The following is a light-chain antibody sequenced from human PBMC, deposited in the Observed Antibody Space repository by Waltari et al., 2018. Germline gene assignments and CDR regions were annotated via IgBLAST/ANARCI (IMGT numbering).Light chain of an antibody. J-gene: IGKJ3*01. CDR3: MQYKHWPHS. CDR1: PSIAIW. V-gene: IGKV1-5*03. CDR2: EAS. Sequence: DIQMTQSPSTLSPSVGDRVTITCRASPSIAIWLAGYQQKPGKAPNLLIYEASNLGSGVPSRFSGSGSGTDFTLKISRVEAEDVGVYYCMQYKHWPHSFGPGTKVDIK.